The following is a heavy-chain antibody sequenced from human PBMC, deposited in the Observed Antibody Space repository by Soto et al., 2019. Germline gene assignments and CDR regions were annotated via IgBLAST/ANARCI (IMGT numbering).Heavy chain of an antibody. CDR2: IYYSGST. V-gene: IGHV4-39*01. CDR1: GGSISSSSYY. Sequence: QLQLQESGPGLVKPSETLSLTCTVSGGSISSSSYYWGWIRQPPGKGLEWIGSIYYSGSTYYNPSRKRRLAVPGDTSKNHCSPRLSSVTAADTAVYYCASRGYCSGGSCYGGWFDPWGQGTLVTVSS. J-gene: IGHJ5*02. D-gene: IGHD2-15*01. CDR3: ASRGYCSGGSCYGGWFDP.